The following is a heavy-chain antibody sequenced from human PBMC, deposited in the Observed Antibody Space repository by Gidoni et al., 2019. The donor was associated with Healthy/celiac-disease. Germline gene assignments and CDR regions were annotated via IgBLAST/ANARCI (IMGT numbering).Heavy chain of an antibody. V-gene: IGHV3-21*01. CDR2: ISSSSSYI. J-gene: IGHJ6*02. D-gene: IGHD6-19*01. CDR1: GFTFSIYS. Sequence: EVQLVESGGGLVKPGGSLRLSCAASGFTFSIYSMHWFRQAPGKGLEWVSSISSSSSYIYYADSVKGRFTISRDNAKNSLYLQMNSLRAEDTAVYYCARVGGSSGRPYYYYYGMDVWCQGTTVTVSS. CDR3: ARVGGSSGRPYYYYYGMDV.